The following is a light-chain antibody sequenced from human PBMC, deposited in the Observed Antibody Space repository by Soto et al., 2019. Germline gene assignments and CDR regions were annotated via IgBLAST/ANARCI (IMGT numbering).Light chain of an antibody. J-gene: IGLJ1*01. CDR1: SSDVGGYNY. Sequence: SLLTQPSSVSRSPGQSITNTNTGTSSDVGGYNYVSWYQQHPGKAPKLMIYDVSNRPSGVPNRFSGPKSGNTASLTISGLQAEDEADYYCSSYTSSSTLVFGTGPKVPAL. CDR2: DVS. CDR3: SSYTSSSTLV. V-gene: IGLV2-14*01.